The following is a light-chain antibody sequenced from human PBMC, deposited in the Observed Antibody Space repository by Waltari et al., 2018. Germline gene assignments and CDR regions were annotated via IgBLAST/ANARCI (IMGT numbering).Light chain of an antibody. CDR3: YQHSSGYS. CDR2: SAS. CDR1: QSVSSY. Sequence: VIFTQSPSTLSLSPGERATLSCRASQSVSSYLAWYQQKPAQAPRLLIHSASSRATGIPDSFSGSGSGTEFTLPISSLEPEDVGVYHCYQHSSGYSFGQGTKVEIK. V-gene: IGKV3-11*01. J-gene: IGKJ2*03.